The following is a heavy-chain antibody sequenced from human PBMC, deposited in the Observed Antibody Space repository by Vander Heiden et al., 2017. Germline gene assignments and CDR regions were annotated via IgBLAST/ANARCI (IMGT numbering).Heavy chain of an antibody. J-gene: IGHJ3*02. Sequence: QVQLQESGPGLVKPSETLSLTCTVSGGSVSSGSYYWSWIRQPPGKGLEWIGYIHYSGSTNYNPSLKSRVTISVDTSKNQFSLKLSSVTAADTAVYYCARDYSGIYINAYAFDIWGEGTMVTDSS. V-gene: IGHV4-61*01. CDR3: ARDYSGIYINAYAFDI. D-gene: IGHD1-26*01. CDR1: GGSVSSGSYY. CDR2: IHYSGST.